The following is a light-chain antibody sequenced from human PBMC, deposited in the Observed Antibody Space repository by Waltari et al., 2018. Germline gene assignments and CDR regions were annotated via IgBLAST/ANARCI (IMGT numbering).Light chain of an antibody. CDR1: QSVSSN. J-gene: IGKJ1*01. CDR3: QQSNNWTPWT. V-gene: IGKV3-15*01. Sequence: EIVMTQSPATLSVSPGERATLSCRASQSVSSNLAWYQQKRGQAPRLLIYGASTRATGIPARFSGSGSGTEFTLTISSLQSEDFAIYYCQQSNNWTPWTFGQGTKVEIK. CDR2: GAS.